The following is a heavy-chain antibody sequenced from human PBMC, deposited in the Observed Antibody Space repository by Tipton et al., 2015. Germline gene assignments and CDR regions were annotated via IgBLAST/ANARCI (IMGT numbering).Heavy chain of an antibody. Sequence: SLRLSCVASGFNLSSYSMNWVRQAPGKGLEWVSSISADSNYIYYRDSVKGRFTISRDNARNSLYLQMNSLRDDDTAVYYCGREDRGYSSGDYWGQGNMVTVSS. V-gene: IGHV3-21*01. CDR1: GFNLSSYS. D-gene: IGHD6-19*01. J-gene: IGHJ4*02. CDR3: GREDRGYSSGDY. CDR2: ISADSNYI.